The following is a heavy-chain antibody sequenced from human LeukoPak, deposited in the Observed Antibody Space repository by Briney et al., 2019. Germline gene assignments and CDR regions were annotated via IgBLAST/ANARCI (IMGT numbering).Heavy chain of an antibody. D-gene: IGHD5-12*01. CDR2: INHSGST. V-gene: IGHV4-34*01. Sequence: SETVSLTCAVYGGSFSGYYWSWIRQPPGKGLEWIGEINHSGSTNYNPSLKSRVTISVDTSKNQFSLKLSSVTAADTAVYYCARGDSGYDYEPFVYWGQGTLVTVSS. CDR3: ARGDSGYDYEPFVY. CDR1: GGSFSGYY. J-gene: IGHJ4*02.